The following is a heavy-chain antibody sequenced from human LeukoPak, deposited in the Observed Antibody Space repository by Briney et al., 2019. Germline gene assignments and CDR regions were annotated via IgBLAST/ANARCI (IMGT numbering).Heavy chain of an antibody. D-gene: IGHD4-23*01. Sequence: SETLSLTCTVSGYSISSGYYWGWIRQPPGKGLEWIGSIYHSGSTYYNPSLKSRVTISVDTSKNQFSLKLSSVTAADTAVYYCARARDYGGNLFDYWGQGTLVTVSS. CDR1: GYSISSGYY. V-gene: IGHV4-38-2*02. CDR2: IYHSGST. J-gene: IGHJ4*02. CDR3: ARARDYGGNLFDY.